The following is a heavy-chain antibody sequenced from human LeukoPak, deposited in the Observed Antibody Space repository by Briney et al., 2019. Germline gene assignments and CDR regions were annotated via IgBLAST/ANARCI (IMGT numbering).Heavy chain of an antibody. Sequence: GRSLRLSCAASGFTFSRYGLHWVRQAPGKGLEWVSYISRSGSTIYYADSVKGRFTISRDNAKNSLYLQMNSLRDEDTAVYYCARDTEHLYFVFDYWGQGTLVTVSS. J-gene: IGHJ4*02. CDR2: ISRSGSTI. CDR3: ARDTEHLYFVFDY. D-gene: IGHD2-2*02. CDR1: GFTFSRYG. V-gene: IGHV3-48*02.